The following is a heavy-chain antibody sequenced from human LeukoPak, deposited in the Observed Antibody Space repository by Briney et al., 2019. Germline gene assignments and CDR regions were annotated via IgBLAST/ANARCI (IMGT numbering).Heavy chain of an antibody. CDR1: GGSISSGGYY. CDR2: IYHSGST. Sequence: PSETLSLTCTVSGGSISSGGYYWSWIRQPPGKGLEWIGYIYHSGSTYYNPSLKSRVTISVDRSKNQFSLKLSSVTAADTAVYYCARERNSNSDYWGQGTLVTVSS. J-gene: IGHJ4*02. V-gene: IGHV4-30-2*01. D-gene: IGHD4-23*01. CDR3: ARERNSNSDY.